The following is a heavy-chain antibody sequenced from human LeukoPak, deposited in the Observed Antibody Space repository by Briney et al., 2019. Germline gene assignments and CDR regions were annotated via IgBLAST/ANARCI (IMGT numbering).Heavy chain of an antibody. J-gene: IGHJ4*02. Sequence: GASVKVSCKASGYTFTGYYMHWVRQAPGQGLEWMGWINPNSGGTNYAQKFQGRVTMTRDTSISTAYMELSRLRSDDTAAYYCARSRIRFLEWPDYWGQGTLVTVSS. D-gene: IGHD3-3*01. CDR2: INPNSGGT. CDR1: GYTFTGYY. CDR3: ARSRIRFLEWPDY. V-gene: IGHV1-2*02.